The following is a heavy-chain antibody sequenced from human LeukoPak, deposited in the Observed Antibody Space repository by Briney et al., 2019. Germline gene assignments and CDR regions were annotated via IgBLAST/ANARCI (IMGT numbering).Heavy chain of an antibody. CDR2: INHSGST. CDR1: SGSFSGYY. CDR3: ARDARSGWGNWFDP. V-gene: IGHV4-34*01. D-gene: IGHD6-19*01. J-gene: IGHJ5*02. Sequence: SETLSLPCAVYSGSFSGYYWSWIRQPPGKGLEWIGEINHSGSTNYNPSLKSRVTISVDTSKNQFSLKLSSVTAADTAVYYCARDARSGWGNWFDPWGQGTLVTVSS.